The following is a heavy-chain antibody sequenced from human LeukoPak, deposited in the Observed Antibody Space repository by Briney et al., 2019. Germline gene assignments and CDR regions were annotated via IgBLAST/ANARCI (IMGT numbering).Heavy chain of an antibody. Sequence: GGSLRLSRAASGFTFDDYAMHWVRQAPGKGLEWVSGISWNSGSIGYADSVKGRFTISRDNAKNSLYLQMNSLRDEDTAVYYCVAMVGYWGQGTLVTVSS. CDR2: ISWNSGSI. J-gene: IGHJ4*02. CDR1: GFTFDDYA. V-gene: IGHV3-9*01. D-gene: IGHD5-18*01. CDR3: VAMVGY.